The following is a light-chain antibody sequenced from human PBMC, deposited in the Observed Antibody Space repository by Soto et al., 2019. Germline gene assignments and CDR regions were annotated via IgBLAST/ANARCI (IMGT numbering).Light chain of an antibody. CDR1: SSNIGAGYD. V-gene: IGLV1-40*01. CDR2: ANN. Sequence: QPVLTQPPSVSGAPGQRVTISCTGSSSNIGAGYDVHWYQQLPGTAPKLLIYANNNRPSGVPDRLSGSRSGTSASLAITGLQAEDEADYYCQSYDSSLNGWVFGGGTQLTVL. CDR3: QSYDSSLNGWV. J-gene: IGLJ2*01.